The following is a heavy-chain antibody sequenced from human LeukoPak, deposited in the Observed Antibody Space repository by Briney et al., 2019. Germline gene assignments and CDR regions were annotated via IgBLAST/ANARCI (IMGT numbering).Heavy chain of an antibody. CDR1: AFTVSSNS. Sequence: GGSLRLSCAPSAFTVSSNSMTWIRQNPGKGLEWVSAIYYGGSTFYADSVKGRFTISRDSSKNTLNLQMDSLRAEDTAVYYCARIAKDCGGDCFADYWGQGTLVTVSS. CDR3: ARIAKDCGGDCFADY. CDR2: IYYGGST. V-gene: IGHV3-66*01. J-gene: IGHJ4*02. D-gene: IGHD2-21*01.